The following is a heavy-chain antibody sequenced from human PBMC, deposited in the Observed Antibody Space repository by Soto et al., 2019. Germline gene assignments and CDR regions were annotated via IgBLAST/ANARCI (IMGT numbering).Heavy chain of an antibody. V-gene: IGHV5-51*01. CDR1: GYNFASYW. Sequence: GESLKISCKGSGYNFASYWIGWVRQMPGKGLEWMGIIYPGDSDTKYSPSFQGQVTMSADKSISTAYLQWTSLKASDTAMYYCATSRSVTGNFDYWGQGPLVTAPQ. J-gene: IGHJ4*02. CDR3: ATSRSVTGNFDY. D-gene: IGHD6-19*01. CDR2: IYPGDSDT.